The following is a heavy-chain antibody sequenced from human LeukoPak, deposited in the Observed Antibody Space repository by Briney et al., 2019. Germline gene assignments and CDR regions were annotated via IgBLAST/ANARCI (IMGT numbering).Heavy chain of an antibody. CDR2: INPSGGST. Sequence: ASVKVSCKASGYTFTSYYMHWGRQAPGQGLEWMGIINPSGGSTSYAQKFQGRVTMTRDTSTSTVYMELSSLRSEDTAVYYCARVVGATATAYGMDVWGQGTTVTVSS. D-gene: IGHD4-17*01. V-gene: IGHV1-46*01. CDR3: ARVVGATATAYGMDV. J-gene: IGHJ6*02. CDR1: GYTFTSYY.